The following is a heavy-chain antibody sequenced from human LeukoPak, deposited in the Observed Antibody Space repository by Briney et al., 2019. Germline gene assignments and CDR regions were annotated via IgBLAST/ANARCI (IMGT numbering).Heavy chain of an antibody. CDR2: IYYSGST. V-gene: IGHV4-59*01. D-gene: IGHD4-17*01. J-gene: IGHJ4*02. Sequence: SETLSLTCTVSGGSISSYYWSWIRQPPGKGLEWIGYIYYSGSTNYNPSPKSRVTISVDTSKNHFSLRLSSVTAADTAVYYCAREMTTVTTFDYWGQGTLVTVSS. CDR1: GGSISSYY. CDR3: AREMTTVTTFDY.